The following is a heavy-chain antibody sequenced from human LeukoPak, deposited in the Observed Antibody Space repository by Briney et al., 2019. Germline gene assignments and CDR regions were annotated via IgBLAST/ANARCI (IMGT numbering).Heavy chain of an antibody. CDR1: GFTFSSYT. CDR3: ARGLGWLHS. Sequence: GGSLRLSCGASGFTFSSYTMNWVRQAPGKGLEWVSSISSSSNYIHYADSVKGRFTISRDNAKNSLYLQMNSLRAEDTAVYYCARGLGWLHSWGQGTLVTVSS. CDR2: ISSSSNYI. D-gene: IGHD3-9*01. V-gene: IGHV3-21*01. J-gene: IGHJ5*02.